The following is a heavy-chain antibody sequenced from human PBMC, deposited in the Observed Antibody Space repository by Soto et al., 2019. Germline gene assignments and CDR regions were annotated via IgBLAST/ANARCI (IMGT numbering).Heavy chain of an antibody. CDR2: IKQDGSEN. Sequence: GGSLRLSCAASGFTFSNYWMSWVRQAPGKGLEWVANIKQDGSENYYVDSVNGRFTTPRDNTKNSFYLQMNSLRAEDTAVYYCGRDHTNGWKFDYWGRGTLVTVSS. D-gene: IGHD6-19*01. J-gene: IGHJ4*02. CDR1: GFTFSNYW. V-gene: IGHV3-7*01. CDR3: GRDHTNGWKFDY.